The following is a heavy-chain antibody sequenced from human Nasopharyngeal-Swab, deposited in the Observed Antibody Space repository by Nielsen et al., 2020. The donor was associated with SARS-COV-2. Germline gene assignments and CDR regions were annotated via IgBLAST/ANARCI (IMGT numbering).Heavy chain of an antibody. D-gene: IGHD2-2*01. V-gene: IGHV3-7*03. CDR3: ARDIANVTYQGGGGMGY. CDR2: IKQDESEE. J-gene: IGHJ4*02. Sequence: GESLKISCAASGFTFNRYWMTWVRQAPGKGLEWVANIKQDESEEHYVDSVTGRFTISRDNANNLLYLQMNSLRAEDTARYFCARDIANVTYQGGGGMGYWGQGIQVTVSS. CDR1: GFTFNRYW.